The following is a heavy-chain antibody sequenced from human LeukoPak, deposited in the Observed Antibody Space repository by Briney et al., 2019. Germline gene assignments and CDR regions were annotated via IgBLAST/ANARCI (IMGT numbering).Heavy chain of an antibody. J-gene: IGHJ4*02. V-gene: IGHV3-23*01. CDR2: ISGSGGST. CDR1: GFTFSSYA. D-gene: IGHD5-18*01. CDR3: ANEVNGYSYGLFDY. Sequence: PGGSLRPSCAASGFTFSSYAMSWVRQAPGRGLEWVSAISGSGGSTYYADSVKGRFTISRDNSKNTLYLQMNSLRAEDTAVYYCANEVNGYSYGLFDYWGQGTLVTVSS.